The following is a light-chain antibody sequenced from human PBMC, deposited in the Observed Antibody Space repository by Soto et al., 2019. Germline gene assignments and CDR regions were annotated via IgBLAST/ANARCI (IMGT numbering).Light chain of an antibody. CDR2: AAS. CDR1: QNIDSY. CDR3: QQYYSYPPT. V-gene: IGKV1-8*01. Sequence: IQMTQSPSSLSGSVGDRFTISCRASQNIDSYLNWYQQRPGKAPKLLIYAASTLQSGVPSRFSGSGSGTDFTLTISCLQSEDFATYYCQQYYSYPPTFGPGTKVDIK. J-gene: IGKJ3*01.